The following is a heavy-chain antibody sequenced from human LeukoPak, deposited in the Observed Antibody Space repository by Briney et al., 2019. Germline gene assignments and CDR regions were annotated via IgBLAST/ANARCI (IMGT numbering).Heavy chain of an antibody. D-gene: IGHD6-19*01. Sequence: ASVKVSCKASGYTFTSYAMHWVRQAPGQRLEWMGWINADNGKTEYSQKFQGRVTITRDTSASTAYVELSTLRSEDTAVYYCAREVRYSSGWYLNYDYWGQGTLVTVSS. V-gene: IGHV1-3*01. CDR1: GYTFTSYA. CDR3: AREVRYSSGWYLNYDY. J-gene: IGHJ4*02. CDR2: INADNGKT.